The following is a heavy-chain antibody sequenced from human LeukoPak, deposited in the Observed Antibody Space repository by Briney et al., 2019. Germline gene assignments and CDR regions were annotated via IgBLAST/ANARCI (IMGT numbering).Heavy chain of an antibody. V-gene: IGHV4-34*01. D-gene: IGHD3-22*01. CDR3: ARDRRYYDSSAYIRGFVY. CDR2: INHSGST. J-gene: IGHJ4*02. CDR1: CGSFSGYY. Sequence: SETLSLTCAVYCGSFSGYYWSWIRQPPGKGLEWIGEINHSGSTNYNPSLKSRVTISVDKSKNQFSLNLSSVTAADTAVYYCARDRRYYDSSAYIRGFVYWGQGTLVTVSS.